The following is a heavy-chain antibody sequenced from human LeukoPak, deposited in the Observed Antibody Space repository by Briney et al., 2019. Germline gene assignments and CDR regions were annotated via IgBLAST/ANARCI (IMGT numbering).Heavy chain of an antibody. CDR1: GFTFSSYA. V-gene: IGHV3-30*04. CDR2: ISYDGTNK. CDR3: AAFDPKDY. Sequence: SGGSLRLSCAAPGFTFSSYAMHWVRQAPGKGLEWVALISYDGTNKYYADSVKGRFTLSRDNSNNTLYLQMNSLRAEDTAVYYYAAFDPKDYWGQGTLVTVSS. J-gene: IGHJ4*02. D-gene: IGHD3-9*01.